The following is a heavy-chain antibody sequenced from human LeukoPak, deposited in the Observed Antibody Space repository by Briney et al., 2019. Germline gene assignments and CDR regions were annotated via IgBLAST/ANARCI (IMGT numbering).Heavy chain of an antibody. CDR2: IYHSGST. J-gene: IGHJ4*02. V-gene: IGHV4-30-2*01. Sequence: PSQTLSLTCTVSGGSISSGGYYWSWIRQPPGKGLEWIGYIYHSGSTYYNPSLKSRVTISVDTSKNQFSLKLSSVTAADTAVYYCARLPYCSGGSCYGGGTDYWGQGTLVTVSS. D-gene: IGHD2-15*01. CDR3: ARLPYCSGGSCYGGGTDY. CDR1: GGSISSGGYY.